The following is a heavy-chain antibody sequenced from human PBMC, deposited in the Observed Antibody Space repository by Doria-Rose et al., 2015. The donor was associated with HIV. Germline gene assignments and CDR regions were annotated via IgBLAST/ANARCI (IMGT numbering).Heavy chain of an antibody. D-gene: IGHD6-13*01. CDR3: AKGRYSSFNWFDP. Sequence: SGPGLVKPSQTLPLTCTVSGGSISSGDYYWSWIRQPPGKGLEWIGYIYYSGSTYYNPSLKSRVTISVDTSKNQFSLKLSSVTAADTAVYYCAKGRYSSFNWFDPWGQGTLVTVSS. CDR2: IYYSGST. V-gene: IGHV4-30-4*01. J-gene: IGHJ5*02. CDR1: GGSISSGDYY.